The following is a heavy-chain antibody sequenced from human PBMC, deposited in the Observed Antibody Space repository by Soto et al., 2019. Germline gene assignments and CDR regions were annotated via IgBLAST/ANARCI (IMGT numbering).Heavy chain of an antibody. J-gene: IGHJ6*02. CDR1: GYTFSGYY. Sequence: ASVKVSCKASGYTFSGYYIHWVRQAPGQRLEWMGWINAGNGNTKYSQKFQGRVTITRDTSASTAYMELSRLRSEDTAVYYCARVWGYYYYGMDVWGQGTTVTVSS. CDR2: INAGNGNT. CDR3: ARVWGYYYYGMDV. V-gene: IGHV1-3*01. D-gene: IGHD7-27*01.